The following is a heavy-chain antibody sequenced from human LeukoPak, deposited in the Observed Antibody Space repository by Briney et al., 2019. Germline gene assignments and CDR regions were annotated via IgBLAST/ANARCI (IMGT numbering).Heavy chain of an antibody. J-gene: IGHJ4*02. D-gene: IGHD1-7*01. V-gene: IGHV4-34*01. Sequence: SETLSLTCAVYGGSFSGYYWSWLRQPPGKGLEWIGEINHSGSTNYNPSLKSRVTISVDTSKNQFSLKLSSVTAADTAVYYCASQGGVTGTYVTRGVDYWGQGTLVTVSS. CDR3: ASQGGVTGTYVTRGVDY. CDR1: GGSFSGYY. CDR2: INHSGST.